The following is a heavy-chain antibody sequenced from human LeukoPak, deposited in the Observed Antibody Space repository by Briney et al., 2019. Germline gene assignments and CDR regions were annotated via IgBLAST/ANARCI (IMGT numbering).Heavy chain of an antibody. CDR1: GGSIRSGDFY. Sequence: SQTLSLTCTVSGGSIRSGDFYWSWVRQPPGKGLEWIGEVFHSGSTNFNPSLKSRVTISIDKSKNQFSLEVTSVTAADTAIYYCARDLAVAGTNYFDFGGQGVLVTVSS. J-gene: IGHJ4*02. CDR2: VFHSGST. CDR3: ARDLAVAGTNYFDF. V-gene: IGHV4-30-4*01. D-gene: IGHD6-19*01.